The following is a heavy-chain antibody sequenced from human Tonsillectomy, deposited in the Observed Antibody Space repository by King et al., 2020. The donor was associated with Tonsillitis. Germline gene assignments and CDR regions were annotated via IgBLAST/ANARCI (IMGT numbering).Heavy chain of an antibody. J-gene: IGHJ4*02. V-gene: IGHV3-30-3*01. Sequence: QLVQSGGGVVQPGRSLRLSCAASGFTFSSYALHWVRQAPGKGLEWVAIISYDGSNKYYADSVKGRFTISRDNSKNALYLQMNSLRAEDTAVYYCAREEAIRGFDYWGQGTLVTVSS. CDR1: GFTFSSYA. D-gene: IGHD3-10*01. CDR3: AREEAIRGFDY. CDR2: ISYDGSNK.